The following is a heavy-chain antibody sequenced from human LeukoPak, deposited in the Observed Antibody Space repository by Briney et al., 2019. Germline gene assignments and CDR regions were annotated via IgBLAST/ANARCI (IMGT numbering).Heavy chain of an antibody. CDR1: GFTFSSYG. D-gene: IGHD3-10*01. V-gene: IGHV3-30*18. J-gene: IGHJ6*02. Sequence: GGSLRLSCAASGFTFSSYGMHWVRQAPGKGLEWVAVISYDGSNKYYADSVKGRFTISRDNSKNTLYLQMNSLRAEDTAVYYCAKDGGYYRSGESGMDVWGQGTTVTVSS. CDR2: ISYDGSNK. CDR3: AKDGGYYRSGESGMDV.